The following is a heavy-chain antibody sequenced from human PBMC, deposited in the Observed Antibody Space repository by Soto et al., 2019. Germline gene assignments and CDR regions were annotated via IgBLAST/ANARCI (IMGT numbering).Heavy chain of an antibody. CDR3: AREKTSYGMDV. V-gene: IGHV1-8*01. J-gene: IGHJ6*02. CDR1: GYTFSSYD. CDR2: MNPNSGNT. Sequence: QVQLVQSGAEVKKPGASVKVSCKASGYTFSSYDINWVRQATGQGLEWMGWMNPNSGNTGYAQKFQXXVTMNRNTSISTAYMELSSLRSEDTAVYYCAREKTSYGMDVWGQGTTVTVSS.